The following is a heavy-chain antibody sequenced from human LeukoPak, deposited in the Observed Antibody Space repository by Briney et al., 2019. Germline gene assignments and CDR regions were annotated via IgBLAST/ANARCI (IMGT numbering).Heavy chain of an antibody. J-gene: IGHJ6*03. V-gene: IGHV4-59*01. D-gene: IGHD3-10*01. Sequence: PSDTQSLTCTVSGRSISSYYWRWIRQPPGKGLEWIGYIYYSGSTNYNPSLKSRVTISVDTSKNQFSLKLSSVTAADTAVYYCARDLLRYGSGSYPWDYMDVWGKGTTVTVSS. CDR3: ARDLLRYGSGSYPWDYMDV. CDR1: GRSISSYY. CDR2: IYYSGST.